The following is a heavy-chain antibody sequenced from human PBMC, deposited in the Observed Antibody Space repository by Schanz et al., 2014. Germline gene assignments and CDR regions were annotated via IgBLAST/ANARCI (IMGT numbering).Heavy chain of an antibody. CDR1: GFTFSTFA. J-gene: IGHJ4*02. Sequence: VQLVESGGGVVQPGGSLRLSCSASGFTFSTFAMHWVRQAPGKGLVWVSRIKSDGSSTSYADSVKGRFTISRDNAKNSLYLQMNSLRAEDTAVYHCVSSGSYSSYAFWGQGTLVTVSS. CDR3: VSSGSYSSYAF. D-gene: IGHD3-10*01. CDR2: IKSDGSST. V-gene: IGHV3-74*02.